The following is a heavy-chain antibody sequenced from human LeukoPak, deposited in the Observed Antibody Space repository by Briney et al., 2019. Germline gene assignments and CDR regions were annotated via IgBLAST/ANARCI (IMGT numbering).Heavy chain of an antibody. V-gene: IGHV3-23*01. CDR1: GLSFSFYA. CDR3: AKDFVRYDIQFDY. Sequence: GGSLRLSCAASGLSFSFYAMSWVRQAPGKGLEWVSSISGGGAGTYYADSVRGRFTISRDNSKNTLYLQMNSLRAEDTALYYCAKDFVRYDIQFDYWGQGALVTVSS. CDR2: ISGGGAGT. J-gene: IGHJ4*02. D-gene: IGHD3-9*01.